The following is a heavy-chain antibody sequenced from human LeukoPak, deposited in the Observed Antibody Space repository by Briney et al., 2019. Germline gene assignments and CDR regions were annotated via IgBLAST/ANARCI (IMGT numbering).Heavy chain of an antibody. Sequence: SETPSLTCAVYGGSFSGYYWSWIRQPPGKGLEWIGEINHSGSTNYNPSLKSRVTISVDTSKNQFSLKLSSVTAADTAVYYCARGRDKLGYCSSTSCYRQYNWFDPWGQETLVTVSS. CDR1: GGSFSGYY. CDR2: INHSGST. J-gene: IGHJ5*02. V-gene: IGHV4-34*01. D-gene: IGHD2-2*02. CDR3: ARGRDKLGYCSSTSCYRQYNWFDP.